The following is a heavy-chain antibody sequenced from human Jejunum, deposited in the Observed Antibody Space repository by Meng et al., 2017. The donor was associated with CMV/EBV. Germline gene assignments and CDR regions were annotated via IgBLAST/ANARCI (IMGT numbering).Heavy chain of an antibody. CDR3: ATTDPTYGGNYYFDY. CDR2: IHYSGIA. J-gene: IGHJ4*02. V-gene: IGHV4-39*07. CDR1: GSISSSSYY. D-gene: IGHD4-23*01. Sequence: GSISSSSYYWGWIRQSPGKGLGWIGSIHYSGIAYYNPSLTSRATISLDTSKNQFSLKLTSVTAADTAVYYCATTDPTYGGNYYFDYWGQGTLVTVSS.